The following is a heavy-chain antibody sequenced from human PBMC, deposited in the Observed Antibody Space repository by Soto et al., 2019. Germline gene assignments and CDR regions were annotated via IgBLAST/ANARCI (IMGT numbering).Heavy chain of an antibody. V-gene: IGHV3-9*01. CDR2: ISWNSGSI. J-gene: IGHJ5*02. D-gene: IGHD5-18*01. CDR3: AKAWDGYNSIET. CDR1: GFTFDDYA. Sequence: SLRLSCAASGFTFDDYAMHWVRLAPGKGPEWVSGISWNSGSIGYADSVKGRFTVSRDNAKRSLYLQMNSLRAEDTALYFCAKAWDGYNSIETWGQGTPVPVSS.